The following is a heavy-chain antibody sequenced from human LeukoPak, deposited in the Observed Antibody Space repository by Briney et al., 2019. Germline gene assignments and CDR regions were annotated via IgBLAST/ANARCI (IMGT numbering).Heavy chain of an antibody. CDR3: AVGATHYYMDV. D-gene: IGHD3-16*01. J-gene: IGHJ6*03. CDR1: GGSLRGYY. Sequence: PSETLSLTRTVSGGSLRGYYWSWVRQPPGKGLEWIAYIYYSGSTNYNPSLKSRVTISLDTSKNQFSLKLSSVTAADTAVYYCAVGATHYYMDVWGKGTTVTVSS. V-gene: IGHV4-59*08. CDR2: IYYSGST.